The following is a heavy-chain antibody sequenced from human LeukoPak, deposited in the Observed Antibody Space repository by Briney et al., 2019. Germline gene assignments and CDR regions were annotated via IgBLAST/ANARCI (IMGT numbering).Heavy chain of an antibody. CDR2: IYYSGST. J-gene: IGHJ6*03. CDR3: ARVRTQWIQPTYYYYMDV. V-gene: IGHV4-61*05. D-gene: IGHD5-18*01. CDR1: GGSISSSSYY. Sequence: SETLSLTCTVSGGSISSSSYYWGWIRQPPGKGLEWIGYIYYSGSTNYNPSLKSRVTISVDTSKNQFSLMLSAVTAADTAVYYCARVRTQWIQPTYYYYMDVWGKGTTVTVSS.